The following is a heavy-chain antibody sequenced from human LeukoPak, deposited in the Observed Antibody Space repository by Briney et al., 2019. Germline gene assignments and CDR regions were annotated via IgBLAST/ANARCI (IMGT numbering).Heavy chain of an antibody. CDR2: IYTSGSI. Sequence: PSETLSLICTVSGGSISSYYWSWIRQPPGKGLEWIGYIYTSGSINYNPSLKSRVTISVDMSKNQFSLKLSSVTAADTAVYYCAREGSGGSYYSAFDYWGQGTLVTVSS. J-gene: IGHJ4*02. CDR3: AREGSGGSYYSAFDY. V-gene: IGHV4-4*09. CDR1: GGSISSYY. D-gene: IGHD1-26*01.